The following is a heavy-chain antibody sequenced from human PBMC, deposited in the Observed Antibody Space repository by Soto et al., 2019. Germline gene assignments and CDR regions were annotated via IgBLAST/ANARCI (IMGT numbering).Heavy chain of an antibody. D-gene: IGHD3-22*01. V-gene: IGHV3-53*02. CDR1: GFTVSSNY. Sequence: VQLVETGGGLIQPGGSLRLSCAASGFTVSSNYMSWVRPAPGKGLEWVSVIYSGGSTYYADSVKGRFTISRDNSKNTLYLQRNSLRAEDTAVYYCARERPEDSSGYSIAFDIWGQGTMVTVSS. J-gene: IGHJ3*02. CDR2: IYSGGST. CDR3: ARERPEDSSGYSIAFDI.